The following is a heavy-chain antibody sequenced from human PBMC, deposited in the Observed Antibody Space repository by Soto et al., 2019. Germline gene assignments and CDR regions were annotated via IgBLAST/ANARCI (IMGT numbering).Heavy chain of an antibody. J-gene: IGHJ6*02. CDR3: AREGVAPYYYYGMDV. CDR1: GYTFTRSG. CDR2: ISSYNGDT. V-gene: IGHV1-18*01. Sequence: QVQLVQSGAEVKKPGASVKVSCKASGYTFTRSGISWVRQAPGQGPAWMGWISSYNGDTNYAQTFQGRVTMTTDTSTSTAYMELRSPRSDDTAVYYCAREGVAPYYYYGMDVWGQGTPVTVSS. D-gene: IGHD5-12*01.